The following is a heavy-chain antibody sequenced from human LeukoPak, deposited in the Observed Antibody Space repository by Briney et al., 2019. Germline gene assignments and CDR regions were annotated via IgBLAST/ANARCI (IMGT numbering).Heavy chain of an antibody. D-gene: IGHD3-16*01. CDR2: ISSSGST. CDR3: ARVGRGDHTWGSYSCDH. V-gene: IGHV4-59*01. J-gene: IGHJ1*01. Sequence: SETLSLTCTVSGDSISNYYWSWLRQPPGKGLEWIGYISSSGSTSYNTSLKSRVTISVDTSKNQFSLKLSSVTAADTAVYYCARVGRGDHTWGSYSCDHWGQGTLVSVSS. CDR1: GDSISNYY.